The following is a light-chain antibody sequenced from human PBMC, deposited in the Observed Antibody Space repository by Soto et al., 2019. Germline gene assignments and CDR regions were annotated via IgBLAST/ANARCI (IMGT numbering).Light chain of an antibody. CDR1: QGISSY. CDR2: AAS. V-gene: IGKV1-9*01. J-gene: IGKJ4*01. Sequence: IQLTQSPSSLSASVGDRVTITCRASQGISSYLAWYQQKPGKAPKLLIYAASTLQSGVPLRFSGSGSGTDFTLTISSLQPEDFATYYCQQLNSYPLTVGGGTKVEIK. CDR3: QQLNSYPLT.